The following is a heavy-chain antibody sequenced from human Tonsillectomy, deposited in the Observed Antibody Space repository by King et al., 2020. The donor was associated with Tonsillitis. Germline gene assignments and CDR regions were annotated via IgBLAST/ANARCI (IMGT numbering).Heavy chain of an antibody. CDR1: GGSFSGYY. D-gene: IGHD3-22*01. V-gene: IGHV4-34*01. J-gene: IGHJ4*02. CDR2: INKSGST. Sequence: VQLQQLGAGLLKPSETLSLTCAVYGGSFSGYYWSWIRQPPGKGLEWIGEINKSGSTNYNASLKSRVTISVDTSKNQFSLKLSSVTAADTAVYYCARADYYDSSGYYLLDYWGQGTLVTVSS. CDR3: ARADYYDSSGYYLLDY.